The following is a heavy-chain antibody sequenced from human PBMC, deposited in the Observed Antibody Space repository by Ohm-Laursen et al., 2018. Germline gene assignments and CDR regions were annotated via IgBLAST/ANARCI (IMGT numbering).Heavy chain of an antibody. CDR3: ARDRSIAARFVSGWFDP. V-gene: IGHV1-2*02. D-gene: IGHD6-6*01. Sequence: ASVKVSCNASGYTFTGYYTHWVRQAPGQGLEWKGWIKPNSGGTNYAQKFQGRVTMTRDTSISTAYMELSRLRSDDTAVYYCARDRSIAARFVSGWFDPWGQGTLVTVSS. CDR1: GYTFTGYY. J-gene: IGHJ5*02. CDR2: IKPNSGGT.